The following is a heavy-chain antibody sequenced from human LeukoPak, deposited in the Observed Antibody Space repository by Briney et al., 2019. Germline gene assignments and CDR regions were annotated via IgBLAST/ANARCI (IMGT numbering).Heavy chain of an antibody. V-gene: IGHV4-59*08. CDR3: ARHRYDILTGYVNWFDP. J-gene: IGHJ5*02. Sequence: SETLSLICTVSGGSISTAYWSWIRQPPGKGLEWIGYIYYSGNTNYNPPLKSRVTISVDTSKNQFSLKLSSVTAADTAVYYCARHRYDILTGYVNWFDPWGQGTLVTVSS. CDR1: GGSISTAY. CDR2: IYYSGNT. D-gene: IGHD3-9*01.